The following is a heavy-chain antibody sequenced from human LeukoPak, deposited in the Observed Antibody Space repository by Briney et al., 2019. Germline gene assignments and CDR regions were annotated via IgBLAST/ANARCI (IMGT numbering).Heavy chain of an antibody. Sequence: GRSLRLSCAASGFTFSSYGMHWVRQAPGKGLEWVAVISYDGSNKYYADSVKGRFTISRDNSKNTLYLQMNSLRAEDTAVYYCAKDPDVWMATIGYFDYWGQGTLVTVSS. D-gene: IGHD5-12*01. CDR3: AKDPDVWMATIGYFDY. CDR1: GFTFSSYG. V-gene: IGHV3-30*18. CDR2: ISYDGSNK. J-gene: IGHJ4*02.